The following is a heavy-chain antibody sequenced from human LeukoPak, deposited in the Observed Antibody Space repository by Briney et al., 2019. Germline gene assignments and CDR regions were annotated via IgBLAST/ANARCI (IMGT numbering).Heavy chain of an antibody. CDR2: INQDESRA. V-gene: IGHV3-74*01. CDR3: GRGGDGIDV. J-gene: IGHJ3*01. CDR1: GFTFGNYL. D-gene: IGHD5-24*01. Sequence: GGSLRLSCAVSGFTFGNYLMRWVRQPPGQGLVWVSRINQDESRAYADSVKGRFTVSRDNAKNMLYLQLNGLRAEDTAVYFCGRGGDGIDVWGQGTTVIVSS.